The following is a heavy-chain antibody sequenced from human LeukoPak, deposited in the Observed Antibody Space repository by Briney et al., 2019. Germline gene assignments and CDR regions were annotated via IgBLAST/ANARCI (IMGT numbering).Heavy chain of an antibody. D-gene: IGHD3-22*01. CDR3: ARAPYYYDSSGYLDY. Sequence: GGSLRLSCAASGFTFSSYWMHWFRQAPGKGLVWVSRINSDGSSTSYADSVKGRFTISRDNAKNTLYLQMNSLRAEDTAVYYCARAPYYYDSSGYLDYWGQGTLVTVSS. CDR1: GFTFSSYW. V-gene: IGHV3-74*01. CDR2: INSDGSST. J-gene: IGHJ4*02.